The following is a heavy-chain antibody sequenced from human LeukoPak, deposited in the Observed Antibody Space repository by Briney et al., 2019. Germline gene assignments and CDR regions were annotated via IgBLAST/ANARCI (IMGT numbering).Heavy chain of an antibody. J-gene: IGHJ3*02. CDR3: ARTLVTPGSHDAFDI. V-gene: IGHV3-23*01. Sequence: GGSLRLSCAASGFTFNTYAMSWVRQAPGKGLEWVSAISTGGVNTYYTDSVKGRFTISRDNSKNTLYLQMNSLRVEDTALYYCARTLVTPGSHDAFDIWGQGTMVTVSS. CDR2: ISTGGVNT. D-gene: IGHD2-21*02. CDR1: GFTFNTYA.